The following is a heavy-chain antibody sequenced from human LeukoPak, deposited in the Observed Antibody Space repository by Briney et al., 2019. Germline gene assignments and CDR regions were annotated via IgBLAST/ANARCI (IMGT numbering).Heavy chain of an antibody. CDR3: ARASIVVVPAAPIAYFDY. J-gene: IGHJ4*02. CDR2: INPNSGGT. V-gene: IGHV1-2*02. CDR1: GYTFTGYY. Sequence: ASVKVSCKASGYTFTGYYMHWVRQAPGQGLEWMGWINPNSGGTNYAQKFQGRVTMTRDTSISTAYMELSSLRSEDTAVYYCARASIVVVPAAPIAYFDYWGQGTLVTVSS. D-gene: IGHD2-2*01.